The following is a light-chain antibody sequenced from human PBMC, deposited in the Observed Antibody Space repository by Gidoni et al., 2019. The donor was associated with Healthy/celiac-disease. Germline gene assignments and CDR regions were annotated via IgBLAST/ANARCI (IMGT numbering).Light chain of an antibody. CDR2: GNS. CDR3: QSYDSSLSGWV. Sequence: QSVLTQPPSVSGVPGQRVTISCTGSSSNIGAGYDVHWYQQLPGPAPKLLIYGNSNRPSGVPDRFSGSKSGTSASLAITGLQAEDEADYYCQSYDSSLSGWVFGGGTKLTVL. J-gene: IGLJ3*02. CDR1: SSNIGAGYD. V-gene: IGLV1-40*01.